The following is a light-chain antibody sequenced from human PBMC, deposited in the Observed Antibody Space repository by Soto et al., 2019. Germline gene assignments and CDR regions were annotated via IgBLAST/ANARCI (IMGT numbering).Light chain of an antibody. Sequence: EIVLTQSPATLSLSPGERATLSCRASQSIGLAIAWYQHKPGQAPRLLIYDASNRATGVPARFSGSGSGTDFTLTISRLEPEDFAVYYCQQHETLITFGQGTRLEIK. CDR2: DAS. CDR3: QQHETLIT. J-gene: IGKJ5*01. CDR1: QSIGLA. V-gene: IGKV3-11*01.